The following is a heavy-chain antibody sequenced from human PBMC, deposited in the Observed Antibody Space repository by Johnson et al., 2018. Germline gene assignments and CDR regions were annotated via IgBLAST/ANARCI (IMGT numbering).Heavy chain of an antibody. CDR3: AARSRSHKYYYDSSGYPDAFDI. D-gene: IGHD3-22*01. CDR1: GGTFSSYA. J-gene: IGHJ3*02. CDR2: IIPIFGTA. V-gene: IGHV1-69*12. Sequence: QVQLVQSGAEVKKPGSSVKVSCKASGGTFSSYAINWVRQAPGQGLEWMGGIIPIFGTANYAQKFQGRVTITADESTSTACMELGRLRSEGPAVDYVAARSRSHKYYYDSSGYPDAFDIWGQGTMVTVSS.